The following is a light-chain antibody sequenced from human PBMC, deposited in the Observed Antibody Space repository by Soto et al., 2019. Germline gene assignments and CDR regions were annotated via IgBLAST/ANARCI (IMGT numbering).Light chain of an antibody. V-gene: IGKV1-27*01. CDR1: QGIDHS. J-gene: IGKJ3*01. CDR2: SAS. Sequence: DIQMTQSPSSLSSSVGDRVTITCRASQGIDHSLAWYQQKPGKVTKLLIYSASTLQSGVPTRFSGRGLETAFPLTITSLQPEYVATYYGQEHYSTPPVAFGPGTKVDV. CDR3: QEHYSTPPVA.